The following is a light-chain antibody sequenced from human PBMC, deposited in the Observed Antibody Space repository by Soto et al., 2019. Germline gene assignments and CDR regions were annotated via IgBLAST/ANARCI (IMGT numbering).Light chain of an antibody. Sequence: QSALTQAPYAYGSPGQSVTSSCTGTNSDVGGYNYVSWFQQHPGKAPKFMFHEVSKWPSGVPDHFSGSKSGNTASLTVSGLQAEDEADYFCSSYAGSNNFFVFGTGTKVTVL. CDR1: NSDVGGYNY. J-gene: IGLJ1*01. V-gene: IGLV2-8*01. CDR2: EVS. CDR3: SSYAGSNNFFV.